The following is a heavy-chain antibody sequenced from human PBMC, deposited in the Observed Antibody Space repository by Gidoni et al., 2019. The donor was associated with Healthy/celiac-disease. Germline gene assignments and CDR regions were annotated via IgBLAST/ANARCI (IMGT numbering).Heavy chain of an antibody. CDR1: GFTFGYYA. V-gene: IGHV3-49*03. J-gene: IGHJ3*02. CDR3: TGYIAAAAAFDI. CDR2: IRSKAYVGTT. Sequence: EVQLVESGGGLVQPGRSLRLSCTASGFTFGYYAMSWFRQDPGKGLEWVGFIRSKAYVGTTEYAASVKVRFTISRDDSKSIAYLQMNSLKTEDTAVYYCTGYIAAAAAFDIWGQGTMVTVSS. D-gene: IGHD6-13*01.